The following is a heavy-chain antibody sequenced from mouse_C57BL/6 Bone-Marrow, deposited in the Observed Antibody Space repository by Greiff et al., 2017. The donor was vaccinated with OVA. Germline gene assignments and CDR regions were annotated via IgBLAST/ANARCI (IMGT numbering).Heavy chain of an antibody. CDR2: INPNNGGT. CDR1: GYTFTDYY. J-gene: IGHJ3*01. CDR3: ATFYYGYYSWFAY. D-gene: IGHD2-1*01. Sequence: VQLQQSGPELVKPGASVKISCKASGYTFTDYYMNWVKQSHGKSLEWIGDINPNNGGTSYNQKFKGKATLTVDKSYNTAYMELRILTSEDSAVSYCATFYYGYYSWFAYWGQGTLVTVSA. V-gene: IGHV1-26*01.